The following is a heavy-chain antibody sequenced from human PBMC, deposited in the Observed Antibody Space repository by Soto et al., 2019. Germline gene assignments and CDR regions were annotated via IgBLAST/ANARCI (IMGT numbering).Heavy chain of an antibody. CDR2: IYHTGYS. CDR3: VREKWEGEIRVWYFDL. Sequence: QVQLQESGPGLVKPSETLSLTCTVSTDSIRNYYWTWIRQSPGKGLEWIGSIYHTGYSNYSPSLRRRVTITRDTSKRDTATIQFSVTLTSVTPADTAVYYCVREKWEGEIRVWYFDLWGRGTLVSVSS. CDR1: TDSIRNYY. J-gene: IGHJ2*01. D-gene: IGHD1-26*01. V-gene: IGHV4-59*01.